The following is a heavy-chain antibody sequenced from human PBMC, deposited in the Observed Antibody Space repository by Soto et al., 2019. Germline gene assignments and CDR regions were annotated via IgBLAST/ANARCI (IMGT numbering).Heavy chain of an antibody. CDR3: ATRDYMAEYFQH. V-gene: IGHV4-59*01. Sequence: SETLSLTCTVSGASISTYYYSWIRQAPGKALEWIGYIYYTGITNYNPSLESRVTISVDTSKNQFSLKLSSVTAADTAVYYCATRDYMAEYFQHWGQGTLVTVSS. J-gene: IGHJ1*01. D-gene: IGHD4-17*01. CDR2: IYYTGIT. CDR1: GASISTYY.